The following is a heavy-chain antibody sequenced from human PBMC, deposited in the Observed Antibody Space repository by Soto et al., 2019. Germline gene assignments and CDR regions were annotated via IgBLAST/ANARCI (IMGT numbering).Heavy chain of an antibody. CDR2: ISAYNGNT. V-gene: IGHV1-18*01. J-gene: IGHJ6*02. CDR3: ARXGVYYGSGSSTEYYYYGMDV. D-gene: IGHD3-10*01. CDR1: GYTFTSYG. Sequence: ASVKVSCKASGYTFTSYGISWVRQAPGQGLEWMGWISAYNGNTNYAQKLQGRVTMTTDTSTSTAYMELRSLRSDDTAVYYCARXGVYYGSGSSTEYYYYGMDVWGQGTTVTVSS.